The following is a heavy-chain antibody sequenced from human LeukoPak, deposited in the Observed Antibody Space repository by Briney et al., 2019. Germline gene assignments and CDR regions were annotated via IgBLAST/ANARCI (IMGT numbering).Heavy chain of an antibody. CDR2: IYYSEST. J-gene: IGHJ4*02. Sequence: SGTLSLTCTVSGGSISSYYWSWIRQPPGKGLEWIGYIYYSESTNYNPSLKSRVTISVDTSKNQFSLKLSSVTAADTAVYYCARHSVCSGGSCYSYYFDYWGQGTLVTVSS. V-gene: IGHV4-59*01. D-gene: IGHD2-15*01. CDR1: GGSISSYY. CDR3: ARHSVCSGGSCYSYYFDY.